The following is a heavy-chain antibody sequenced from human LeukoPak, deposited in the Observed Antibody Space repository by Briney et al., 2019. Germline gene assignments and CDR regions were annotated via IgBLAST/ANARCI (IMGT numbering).Heavy chain of an antibody. V-gene: IGHV3-48*03. Sequence: GGSLTLSCEASGSTFGSYEMTWVRQAPGKGLEWLSYISTSGSIIVYADSVKGRFTISRDNAKNSLYLQMNSLRAEDTAIYYCAISGGYWAWADWGQGSLVTVSS. CDR3: AISGGYWAWAD. CDR2: ISTSGSII. CDR1: GSTFGSYE. D-gene: IGHD1-26*01. J-gene: IGHJ4*02.